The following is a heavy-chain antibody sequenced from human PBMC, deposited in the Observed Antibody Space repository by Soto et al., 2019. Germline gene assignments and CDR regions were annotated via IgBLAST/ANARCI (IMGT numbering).Heavy chain of an antibody. V-gene: IGHV1-2*02. CDR3: ARAVSPYYDNPDGTWFGP. CDR1: GYTFTGYQ. D-gene: IGHD3-9*01. Sequence: ASVKVSCKASGYTFTGYQLHWVRRAPGQGLLWMGSVKPFNGVTNIAQKFQGRVTLTGDTSNNTAYMELNRLTPDDTAVYFCARAVSPYYDNPDGTWFGPWGQGSLVTVSS. CDR2: VKPFNGVT. J-gene: IGHJ5*02.